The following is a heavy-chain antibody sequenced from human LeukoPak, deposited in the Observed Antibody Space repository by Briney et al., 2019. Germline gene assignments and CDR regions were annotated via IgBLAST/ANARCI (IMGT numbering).Heavy chain of an antibody. V-gene: IGHV3-21*01. D-gene: IGHD5-24*01. CDR2: ISSSSSYI. CDR3: ARSRDGYQIDY. J-gene: IGHJ4*02. Sequence: GGSLRLSCATSGFTFGSSSMNWVRQAAGKGMEWVSSISSSSSYIYYADSVKGRFTISRDNAKNSLYLQMNSLRAEDTAVYYCARSRDGYQIDYWGQGTLVTVSS. CDR1: GFTFGSSS.